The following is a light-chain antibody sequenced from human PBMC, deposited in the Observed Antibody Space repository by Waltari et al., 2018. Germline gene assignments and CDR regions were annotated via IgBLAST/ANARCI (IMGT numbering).Light chain of an antibody. Sequence: QSALTQPCSVSGSPGQSVTISCTGTSGDIGDHDRVSWYQQPPGTAPKLMIYDVSKRPSGVPDRFSGSKSGYAASLTISGLQPDDEADYYCCTYTGGYTWVFGGGTKLTVL. CDR2: DVS. V-gene: IGLV2-11*01. CDR1: SGDIGDHDR. J-gene: IGLJ3*02. CDR3: CTYTGGYTWV.